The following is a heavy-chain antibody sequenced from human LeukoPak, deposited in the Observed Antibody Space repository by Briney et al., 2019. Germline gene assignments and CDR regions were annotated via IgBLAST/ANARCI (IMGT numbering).Heavy chain of an antibody. J-gene: IGHJ1*01. CDR3: GXXXXXXXXXXXXXPGN. D-gene: IGHD1-1*01. V-gene: IGHV4-34*01. Sequence: XYXXSXIRQPPGXGLXWIGEINHSGSTNSNPSLKSRVTISVDXXKNXFSLILNSVTAADTAFYYCGXXXXXXXXXXXXXPGNXGXXXXVTVS. CDR2: INHSGST. CDR1: XYX.